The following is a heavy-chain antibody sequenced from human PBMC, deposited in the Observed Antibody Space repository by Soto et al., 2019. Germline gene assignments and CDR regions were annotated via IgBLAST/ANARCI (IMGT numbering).Heavy chain of an antibody. CDR2: IKSKTDGGTT. CDR3: TTEAHLIKQQWLVRREVYYFDD. D-gene: IGHD6-19*01. V-gene: IGHV3-15*07. J-gene: IGHJ4*02. Sequence: VRQAPGKGLEWVGRIKSKTDGGTTDYTAPVKGRFTISRDDSKNTLYLQMNSLKTEDTAVYYCTTEAHLIKQQWLVRREVYYFDDWGQGTLVNVSS.